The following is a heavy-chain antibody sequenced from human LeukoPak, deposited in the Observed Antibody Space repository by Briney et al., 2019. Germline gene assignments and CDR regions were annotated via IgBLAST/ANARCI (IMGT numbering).Heavy chain of an antibody. Sequence: GGSLRLSCAASGFTFSSYWMSWVGLAPGKGLEWVANIKGDGSEKWYADSVKGRFTISRDNAQNSVHLQMNSLRAEDTAVYHCARDEYRSRWLHPWGQGTLVTVTS. V-gene: IGHV3-7*01. CDR2: IKGDGSEK. J-gene: IGHJ5*02. D-gene: IGHD5-24*01. CDR1: GFTFSSYW. CDR3: ARDEYRSRWLHP.